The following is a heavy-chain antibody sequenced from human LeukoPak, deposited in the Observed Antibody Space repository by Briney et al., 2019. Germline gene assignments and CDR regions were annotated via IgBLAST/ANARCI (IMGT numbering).Heavy chain of an antibody. CDR3: AREGHRGNSQFDH. CDR2: IWYDGSNK. D-gene: IGHD2/OR15-2a*01. J-gene: IGHJ5*02. Sequence: GGSLRLSCAASGFTFSNYGMHWVRQAPGKGLEWVALIWYDGSNKYYTDSVKGRLTISRDNSKDTLFLQMNGLRAEDTAVYYCAREGHRGNSQFDHWGQGTLVTVSS. V-gene: IGHV3-33*01. CDR1: GFTFSNYG.